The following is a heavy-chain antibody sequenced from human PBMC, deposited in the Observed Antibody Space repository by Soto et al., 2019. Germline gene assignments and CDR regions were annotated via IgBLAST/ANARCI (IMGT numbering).Heavy chain of an antibody. V-gene: IGHV3-23*01. D-gene: IGHD2-8*02. J-gene: IGHJ3*02. CDR1: EFICSSYD. Sequence: EVQMLESGGGLAQPGGSLRLSCAVSEFICSSYDMSWVRQAPGKGLEWVSTILVGGSTHYEDSVKGRFTISSDTSKNTVYLQMNSLTAGDTAVYYCAKATATGGGAFEICGQGTMVTVSS. CDR2: ILVGGST. CDR3: AKATATGGGAFEI.